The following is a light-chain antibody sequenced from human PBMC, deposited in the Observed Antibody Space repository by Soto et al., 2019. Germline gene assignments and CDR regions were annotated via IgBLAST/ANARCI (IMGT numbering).Light chain of an antibody. CDR2: GAS. V-gene: IGKV3-20*01. J-gene: IGKJ1*01. CDR3: QRYDSLRT. Sequence: EIVFTQSPGTLSFSPGERATLSCRASQSVRSNFLAWYQQKPGQAPRLPIYGASNRATGIPDRFSGSGSGTDFTLTITRLEAEDFAMYYCQRYDSLRTFGQGTKVDIK. CDR1: QSVRSNF.